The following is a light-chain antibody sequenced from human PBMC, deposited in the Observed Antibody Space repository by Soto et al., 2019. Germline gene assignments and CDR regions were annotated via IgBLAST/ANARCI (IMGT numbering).Light chain of an antibody. V-gene: IGLV1-40*01. Sequence: QSVLTQPPSVSGAPWQRVTISCTGTSSNIGAGHAVHWYRQFPGAAPKLLIYGDTHRPSGVPDRFSGSKSATSASLVITGLQAEDEADSYCQSYDTSLRGWLFGGGTELTVL. CDR3: QSYDTSLRGWL. J-gene: IGLJ3*02. CDR1: SSNIGAGHA. CDR2: GDT.